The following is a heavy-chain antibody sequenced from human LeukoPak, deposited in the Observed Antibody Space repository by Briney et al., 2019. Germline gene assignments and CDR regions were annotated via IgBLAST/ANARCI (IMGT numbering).Heavy chain of an antibody. CDR3: AKGYYSSSWKRLDY. Sequence: PGGSLRLSCAASGFTFSSYWMSWVRQAPGKGLEWVSAISGSGGSTYYADSVKGRFTISRDNSKNTLYLQMNSLRAEDTAVYYCAKGYYSSSWKRLDYWGQGTLVTVSS. V-gene: IGHV3-23*01. CDR1: GFTFSSYW. J-gene: IGHJ4*02. CDR2: ISGSGGST. D-gene: IGHD6-13*01.